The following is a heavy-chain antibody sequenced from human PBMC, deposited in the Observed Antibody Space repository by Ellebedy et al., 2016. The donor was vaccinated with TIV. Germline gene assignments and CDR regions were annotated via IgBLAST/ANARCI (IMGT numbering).Heavy chain of an antibody. V-gene: IGHV4-34*01. CDR2: INHSGST. CDR1: GGSFSGYY. Sequence: MPSETLSLTCAVYGGSFSGYYWSWIRQPPGKGLEWIGEINHSGSTNYNPSLKSRVTISVDTSKNQFSLKLSSVTAADTAVYYCARGAAAAGQPKYYYYYYGMDVWGQGTTVTVSS. CDR3: ARGAAAAGQPKYYYYYYGMDV. J-gene: IGHJ6*02. D-gene: IGHD6-13*01.